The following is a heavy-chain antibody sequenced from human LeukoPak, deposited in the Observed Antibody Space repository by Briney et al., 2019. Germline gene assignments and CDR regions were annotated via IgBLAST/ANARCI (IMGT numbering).Heavy chain of an antibody. CDR1: GFTFSSYA. Sequence: GGSLRLSCAASGFTFSSYAMHWVRQAPGKGLVWVALIWYDGTAKYYADSVKGRFTISRDNSKNTLYLQMNSLRAEDTAVYYCARELTTVTPYYLDYWGQGTLVTVSS. D-gene: IGHD4-17*01. V-gene: IGHV3-33*08. J-gene: IGHJ4*02. CDR3: ARELTTVTPYYLDY. CDR2: IWYDGTAK.